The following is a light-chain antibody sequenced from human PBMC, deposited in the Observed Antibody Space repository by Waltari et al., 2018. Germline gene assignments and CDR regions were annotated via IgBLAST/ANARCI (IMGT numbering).Light chain of an antibody. CDR3: QQRSSWTPHT. J-gene: IGKJ2*01. V-gene: IGKV3-11*01. Sequence: EIVLTQSPATLSLSPGETATLPCRASQSVGTYLAWYQQKPGQAPRLLIYDASNRATGIPARFRGSWSGTDFTLTISSLEAEDFAVYYCQQRSSWTPHTFGQGAGLEIK. CDR2: DAS. CDR1: QSVGTY.